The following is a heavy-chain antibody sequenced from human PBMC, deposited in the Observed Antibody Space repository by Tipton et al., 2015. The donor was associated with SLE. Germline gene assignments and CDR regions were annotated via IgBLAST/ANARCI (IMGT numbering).Heavy chain of an antibody. Sequence: RSLRLSCAASGFTFSSYAMHWVRQAPGKGLEWVAVISYDGSNKYYADSVKGRFTISRDNSKNTLYLQMNSLRAEDTAMYYCAREEVFVDAFDIWGQGTMVTVSS. CDR3: AREEVFVDAFDI. J-gene: IGHJ3*02. CDR2: ISYDGSNK. CDR1: GFTFSSYA. V-gene: IGHV3-30*04.